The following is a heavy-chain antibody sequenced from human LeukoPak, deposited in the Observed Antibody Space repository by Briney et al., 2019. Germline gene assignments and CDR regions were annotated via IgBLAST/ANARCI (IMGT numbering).Heavy chain of an antibody. Sequence: SETLSLTCTVSGGSISSYYWSWIRQPPGKGLEWIGYIYYSGSTNYNPSLKSRVTISVDTSKNQFSLTLSSVTAADTAVYYCARGVATYGYCSGGSCFEGYNWFDPWGQGTLVTVSS. CDR1: GGSISSYY. CDR3: ARGVATYGYCSGGSCFEGYNWFDP. D-gene: IGHD2-15*01. J-gene: IGHJ5*02. V-gene: IGHV4-59*01. CDR2: IYYSGST.